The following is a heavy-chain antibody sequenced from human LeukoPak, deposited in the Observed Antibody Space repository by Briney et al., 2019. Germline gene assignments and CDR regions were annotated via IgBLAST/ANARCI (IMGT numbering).Heavy chain of an antibody. CDR3: ARGYSYGLRTDAFDI. J-gene: IGHJ3*02. D-gene: IGHD5-18*01. Sequence: PSGTLSLTCAVSGGSISSSNWRSWVRQPPGKGLEWIGEIYHSGSTNYNPSLKSRVTISVDKSKNQFSLKLSSVTAADTAVYYCARGYSYGLRTDAFDIWGQGTMVTVSS. V-gene: IGHV4-4*02. CDR2: IYHSGST. CDR1: GGSISSSNW.